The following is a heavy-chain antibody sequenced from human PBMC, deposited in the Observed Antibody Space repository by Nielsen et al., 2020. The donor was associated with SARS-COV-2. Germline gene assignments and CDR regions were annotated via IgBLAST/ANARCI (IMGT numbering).Heavy chain of an antibody. J-gene: IGHJ6*02. D-gene: IGHD2-15*01. CDR1: DFTFSSNY. Sequence: GGSLRLSCAASDFTFSSNYMTWVRQGPGKGLEWVSVISSGGSTYYADSVKGRFTISRHNSKNTLYLQMSSLRPEDTAVYYCARMRPGYCSGGSCYSGPRTPMDVWGQGTTVTVSS. V-gene: IGHV3-53*04. CDR3: ARMRPGYCSGGSCYSGPRTPMDV. CDR2: ISSGGST.